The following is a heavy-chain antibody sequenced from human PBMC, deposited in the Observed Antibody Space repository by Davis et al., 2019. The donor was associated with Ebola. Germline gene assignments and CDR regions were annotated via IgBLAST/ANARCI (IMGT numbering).Heavy chain of an antibody. J-gene: IGHJ3*01. CDR3: ARSGQFYAFDL. V-gene: IGHV3-7*01. CDR1: GFTFSDYW. D-gene: IGHD3-3*01. CDR2: INPDGSED. Sequence: GESLKISCAASGFTFSDYWMAWIRQAPGKRLERVANINPDGSEDQYAASMRGRLTISRDNAGKSLFLHMRSLRAEDTAIYYCARSGQFYAFDLWGQGTVATVSS.